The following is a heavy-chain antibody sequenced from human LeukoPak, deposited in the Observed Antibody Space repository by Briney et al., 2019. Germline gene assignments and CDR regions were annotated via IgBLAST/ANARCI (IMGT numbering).Heavy chain of an antibody. CDR2: INWNGGST. D-gene: IGHD3-10*01. J-gene: IGHJ6*03. Sequence: GGSLRLSCAASGFTFDDYGMSWVRQAPGKGLEWVSGINWNGGSTGYADSVKGRFTISRDNAKNSLYLQMNSLRAEDTAVYYCASLYGSGSYSGYYMDVWGKGTTVTVSS. V-gene: IGHV3-20*04. CDR1: GFTFDDYG. CDR3: ASLYGSGSYSGYYMDV.